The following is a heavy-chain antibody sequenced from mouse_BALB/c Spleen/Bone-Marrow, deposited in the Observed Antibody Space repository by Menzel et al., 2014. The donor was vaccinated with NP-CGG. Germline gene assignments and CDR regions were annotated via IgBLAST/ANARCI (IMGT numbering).Heavy chain of an antibody. V-gene: IGHV1-63*02. CDR3: ASMRSYAMDY. D-gene: IGHD6-5*01. J-gene: IGHJ4*01. CDR2: IYPGGGYT. Sequence: QVQLQQSGAELVRPGTSGRLSCKASAYTFTNYGLGWVKQGPGQGLDGFGDIYPGGGYTNYNEKFKGKATLTADTSSSTAYMQLSSLTSEDSAVYFCASMRSYAMDYWGQGTSVTVSS. CDR1: AYTFTNYG.